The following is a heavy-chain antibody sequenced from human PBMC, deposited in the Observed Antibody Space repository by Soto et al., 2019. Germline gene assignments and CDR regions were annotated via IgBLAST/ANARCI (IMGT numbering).Heavy chain of an antibody. D-gene: IGHD2-15*01. CDR3: ARVRYGGSCSGDDAFDI. Sequence: ETLSLTCTVSGGSISSYYWSWIRQPPGKGLEWIGDIYYSGSTNYNPSLKSRVTISVDTSKNQFSLKLSSVTAADTAVYYCARVRYGGSCSGDDAFDIWGQGTRVNVSS. CDR1: GGSISSYY. J-gene: IGHJ3*02. V-gene: IGHV4-59*08. CDR2: IYYSGST.